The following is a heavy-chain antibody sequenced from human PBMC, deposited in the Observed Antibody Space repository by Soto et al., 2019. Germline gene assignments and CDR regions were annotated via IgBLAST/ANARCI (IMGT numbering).Heavy chain of an antibody. CDR3: ATDYYGSGSYYSDY. CDR1: GFTFSSYA. Sequence: GGSLRLSCAASGFTFSSYAMHWVRQAPGKGLEWVAVISYDGSNKYYADSVKGRFTISRDNSKNTLYLQMNSLRAEDTAVYYCATDYYGSGSYYSDYWGQGPMVTV. D-gene: IGHD3-10*01. J-gene: IGHJ4*02. V-gene: IGHV3-30-3*01. CDR2: ISYDGSNK.